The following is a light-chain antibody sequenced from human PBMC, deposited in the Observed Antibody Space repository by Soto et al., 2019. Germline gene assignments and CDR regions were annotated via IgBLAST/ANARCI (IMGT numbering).Light chain of an antibody. J-gene: IGKJ1*01. Sequence: EKVFTQSPCTLSLSTGERATLSCRASQSVSSSYLAWYQQKPGQAPRLLIYGASSRATGIPDRFSGSGSGTDFTLTISRLEPEDFAVYYCQQYRTFGQGTNVDIK. CDR3: QQYRT. V-gene: IGKV3-20*01. CDR2: GAS. CDR1: QSVSSSY.